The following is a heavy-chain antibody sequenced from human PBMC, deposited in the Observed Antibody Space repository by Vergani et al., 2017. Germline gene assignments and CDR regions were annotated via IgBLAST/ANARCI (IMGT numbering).Heavy chain of an antibody. V-gene: IGHV4-61*02. D-gene: IGHD5-12*01. CDR1: GGSIRSGSYY. Sequence: QVQLQESGPGLVKPSQTLSLPCTVPGGSIRSGSYYWSWIRQPAGKGLEWIGRIYTSGSTKYNPSLRSRVTISGDTSKNQFSLKLSSVTAADTAVYYCARARSRGYSGYDNYFDYWGQGTLVTVSS. J-gene: IGHJ4*02. CDR3: ARARSRGYSGYDNYFDY. CDR2: IYTSGST.